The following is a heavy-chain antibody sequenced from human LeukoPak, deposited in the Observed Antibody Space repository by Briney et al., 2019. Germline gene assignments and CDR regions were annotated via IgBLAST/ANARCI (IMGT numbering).Heavy chain of an antibody. J-gene: IGHJ3*02. Sequence: ASVKVSCKVSGYTLTELSMHWVRQAPGKGLEWMGGFDPEDGVTIYAQKFQGRVTMTEDTSTDTAYMELSSLRSEDTAVYYCATESPITMIVVVSRVDAFDIWGQGTMVTVSS. V-gene: IGHV1-24*01. CDR3: ATESPITMIVVVSRVDAFDI. D-gene: IGHD3-22*01. CDR1: GYTLTELS. CDR2: FDPEDGVT.